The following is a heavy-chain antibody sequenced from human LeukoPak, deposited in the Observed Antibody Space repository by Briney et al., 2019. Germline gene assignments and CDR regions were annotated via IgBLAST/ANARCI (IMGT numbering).Heavy chain of an antibody. D-gene: IGHD2-15*01. CDR1: GFTFSSYW. J-gene: IGHJ4*02. CDR2: IRYDGSNK. V-gene: IGHV3-30*02. CDR3: AKDKVVGAKVEVFDY. Sequence: PGGSLRLSCAASGFTFSSYWMSWVRQAPGKGLEWVAFIRYDGSNKYYADSVKGRFTISRDNSKNTLYLQMNSLRAEDTAVYYCAKDKVVGAKVEVFDYWGQGTLVTVSP.